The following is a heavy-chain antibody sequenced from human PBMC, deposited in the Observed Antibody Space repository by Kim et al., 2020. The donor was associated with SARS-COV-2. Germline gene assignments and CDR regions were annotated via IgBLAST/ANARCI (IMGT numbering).Heavy chain of an antibody. CDR3: AHTHYSSGSHWFDP. D-gene: IGHD6-19*01. CDR1: GFSLITGGAG. Sequence: SGPTLVNPTETLTLTCSFSGFSLITGGAGVGWIRQPPGKALERLALIYWDDDKRYNESLRTRLTITKDTSRSQVVLTMANMGPADTATYYCAHTHYSSGSHWFDPWGQGILVTVSS. CDR2: IYWDDDK. V-gene: IGHV2-5*02. J-gene: IGHJ5*02.